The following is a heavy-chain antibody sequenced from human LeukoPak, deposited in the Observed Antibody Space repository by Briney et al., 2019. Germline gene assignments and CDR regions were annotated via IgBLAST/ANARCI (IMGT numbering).Heavy chain of an antibody. J-gene: IGHJ4*02. CDR2: ISYDGSNK. CDR1: GFTFSSYG. Sequence: GGSLRLSCAASGFTFSSYGMHWVRQAPGKGLEWVAVISYDGSNKYYADSVKGRFTISRDNSKNTLYLQMNSLRAEDTAVYYCAKVRGWFGGLFPPPDYWGQGTLVTVSS. CDR3: AKVRGWFGGLFPPPDY. D-gene: IGHD3-10*01. V-gene: IGHV3-30*18.